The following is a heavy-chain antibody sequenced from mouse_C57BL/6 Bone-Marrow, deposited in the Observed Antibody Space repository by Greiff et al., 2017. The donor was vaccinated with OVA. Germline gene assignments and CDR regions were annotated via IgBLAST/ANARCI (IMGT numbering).Heavy chain of an antibody. J-gene: IGHJ3*01. CDR2: INPNNGGT. CDR3: ASGGMITTRKLRFAY. CDR1: GYTFTDYN. V-gene: IGHV1-18*01. D-gene: IGHD2-4*01. Sequence: EVQLQESGPELVKPGASVKIPCKASGYTFTDYNMDWVKQSHGQSLEWIGDINPNNGGTIYNQKFKGKATLTVDKSSSTAYMELRSLTSEDTAVYYCASGGMITTRKLRFAYWGQGTLVTVSA.